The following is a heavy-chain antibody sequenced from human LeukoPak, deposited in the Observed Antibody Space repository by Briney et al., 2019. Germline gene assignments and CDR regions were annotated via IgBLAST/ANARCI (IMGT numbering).Heavy chain of an antibody. V-gene: IGHV6-1*01. Sequence: SQTLSLTCAISGDSVSSKNTTWNWIRQSPSRGLEWLGRAYYRSKWYTGYAVSVKGRITINPDTSKNQFSLKLSSVTAADTAVYYCARVNTGLWYSSSSGGYFQHWGQGTLVTVSS. CDR1: GDSVSSKNTT. CDR3: ARVNTGLWYSSSSGGYFQH. D-gene: IGHD6-6*01. J-gene: IGHJ1*01. CDR2: AYYRSKWYT.